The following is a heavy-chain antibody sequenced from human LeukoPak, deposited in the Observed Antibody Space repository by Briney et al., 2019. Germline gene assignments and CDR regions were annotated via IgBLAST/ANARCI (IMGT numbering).Heavy chain of an antibody. CDR3: ARNAPFDY. J-gene: IGHJ4*02. V-gene: IGHV3-7*01. Sequence: TGGSLRLSCAASGFTYSTYWMSWVRQAPAKGLEWVANINQDGSEKYYVDSVRGRFTISRDNAKNSLYLQMNGLRGEDTAVYYCARNAPFDYWGQGTLVTVSS. CDR1: GFTYSTYW. CDR2: INQDGSEK.